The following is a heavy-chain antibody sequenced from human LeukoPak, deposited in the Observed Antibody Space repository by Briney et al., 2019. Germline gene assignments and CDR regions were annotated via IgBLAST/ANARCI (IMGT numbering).Heavy chain of an antibody. CDR1: GFTFNNYA. J-gene: IGHJ4*02. CDR2: ISSSRSGI. CDR3: ARDLDPNDILLH. V-gene: IGHV3-48*04. D-gene: IGHD2/OR15-2a*01. Sequence: GGSLRLSCAASGFTFNNYAMNWVRQAPGKGLEWLSYISSSRSGIYYADSVRGRFTISRDNAKNSLYLQMNNLRAEDTAVYYCARDLDPNDILLHWGQGTLVTVSS.